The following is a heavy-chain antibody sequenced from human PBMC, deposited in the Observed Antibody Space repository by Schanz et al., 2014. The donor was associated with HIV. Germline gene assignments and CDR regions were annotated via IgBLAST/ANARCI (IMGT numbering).Heavy chain of an antibody. J-gene: IGHJ5*02. CDR1: GGTFSNYA. CDR2: IIPIIGTA. D-gene: IGHD6-13*01. Sequence: QVQLVQSGAEVKMPGSSVKVSCKASGGTFSNYAMTWVRQAPGQGLEWMAGIIPIIGTADYAQKFQGRVTITADKSTSTLYLELTSLRSDDTAVYYCARRGPIAAIDFSLDPWGQGTLVTVSS. V-gene: IGHV1-69*06. CDR3: ARRGPIAAIDFSLDP.